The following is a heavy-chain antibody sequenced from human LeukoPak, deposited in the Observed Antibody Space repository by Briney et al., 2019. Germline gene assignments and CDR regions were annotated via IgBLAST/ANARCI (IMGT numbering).Heavy chain of an antibody. Sequence: SETLSLTCTVSGGSISSYYWSWIRQPAGKGLEWIGRFYTSGSTDYNPSLKSRVTISVDESKNQFPLKLSSVTAADTAVYYCARDSDGLHFDYWGQGTLVTVSS. CDR2: FYTSGST. CDR3: ARDSDGLHFDY. J-gene: IGHJ4*02. CDR1: GGSISSYY. V-gene: IGHV4-4*07.